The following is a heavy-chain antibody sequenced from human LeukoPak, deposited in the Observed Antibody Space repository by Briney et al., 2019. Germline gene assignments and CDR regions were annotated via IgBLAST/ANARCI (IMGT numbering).Heavy chain of an antibody. Sequence: SQTLSLTCAISGDSVSSNSAAWNWIRQSPSRGLEWLGRTYYRSKWYNDYAVSVKSRITINPDTSKNQFSLQLNSVTPEDTAVYYCARGHDYGDYGRVGYYYGMDVWGQGTTVTVSS. J-gene: IGHJ6*02. CDR1: GDSVSSNSAA. V-gene: IGHV6-1*01. CDR3: ARGHDYGDYGRVGYYYGMDV. D-gene: IGHD4-17*01. CDR2: TYYRSKWYN.